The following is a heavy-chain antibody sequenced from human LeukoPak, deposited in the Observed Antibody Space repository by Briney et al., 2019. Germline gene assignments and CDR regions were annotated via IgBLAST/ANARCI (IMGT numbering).Heavy chain of an antibody. V-gene: IGHV4-34*01. CDR2: INHSGST. D-gene: IGHD2-2*01. CDR1: GGSFSGYY. Sequence: SETLSLTCAVYGGSFSGYYWSWIRQPPGKGLEWIGEINHSGSTNYNPSLKSRVTISVDTSKNQFSLKLSYVTAADTAVYYCARASGLSRNFDYWGQGTLVTVSS. CDR3: ARASGLSRNFDY. J-gene: IGHJ4*02.